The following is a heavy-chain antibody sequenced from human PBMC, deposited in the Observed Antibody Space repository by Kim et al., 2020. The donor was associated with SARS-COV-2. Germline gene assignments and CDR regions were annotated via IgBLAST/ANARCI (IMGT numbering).Heavy chain of an antibody. Sequence: ASVKVSCKASGYTFNSFGMSWVRQAPGQGLEWMGWISAYNGNRDYAQKFQGRVTMTTDTSTSTAYLELRSLRSDDTAVYFCARDFAANAGPHYLWGQGTL. J-gene: IGHJ5*02. V-gene: IGHV1-18*01. CDR3: ARDFAANAGPHYL. CDR2: ISAYNGNR. CDR1: GYTFNSFG. D-gene: IGHD6-25*01.